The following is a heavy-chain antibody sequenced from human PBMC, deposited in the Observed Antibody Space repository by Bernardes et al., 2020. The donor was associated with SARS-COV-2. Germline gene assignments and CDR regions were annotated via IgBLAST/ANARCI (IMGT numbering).Heavy chain of an antibody. CDR1: GFAFRSYA. J-gene: IGHJ4*02. V-gene: IGHV3-23*01. CDR3: AKSQGTSMAEY. Sequence: GGSLRLSCAASGFAFRSYAMTWVRQAPGKGLEWVSTISDSGGSTYYADSVKGRFTISRDNSKNTLYLQINSLRAEDTAVYYCAKSQGTSMAEYWGQGTLVTVSS. D-gene: IGHD5-18*01. CDR2: ISDSGGST.